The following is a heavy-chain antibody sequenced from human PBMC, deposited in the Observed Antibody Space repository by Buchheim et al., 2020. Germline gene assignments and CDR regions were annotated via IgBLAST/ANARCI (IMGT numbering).Heavy chain of an antibody. D-gene: IGHD3-9*01. J-gene: IGHJ4*02. CDR1: GGSISSYY. CDR2: IYYSGST. V-gene: IGHV4-59*08. CDR3: ARQLEGDFDWLFHFDY. Sequence: QVQLQESGPGLVKPSETLSLTCTVSGGSISSYYWSWIRQPPGKGLEWIGYIYYSGSTNYNPSLKSRVTISVDTSKNQFSLKLSSVTAADTAVYYCARQLEGDFDWLFHFDYWGQGTL.